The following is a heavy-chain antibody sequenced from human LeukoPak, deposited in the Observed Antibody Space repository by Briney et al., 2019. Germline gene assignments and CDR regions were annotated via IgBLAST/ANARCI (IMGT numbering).Heavy chain of an antibody. V-gene: IGHV3-21*01. CDR2: ISSSSSYI. CDR3: ARVENFDGFDY. D-gene: IGHD3-9*01. J-gene: IGHJ4*02. Sequence: GGSLRLSCAASGFTFSSYSMNWVRQGPGKGLEWVSSISSSSSYIYYADSVKGRFTISRDNAKNSLYLQMNSLRAEDTAVYYCARVENFDGFDYWGQGTLVTVSS. CDR1: GFTFSSYS.